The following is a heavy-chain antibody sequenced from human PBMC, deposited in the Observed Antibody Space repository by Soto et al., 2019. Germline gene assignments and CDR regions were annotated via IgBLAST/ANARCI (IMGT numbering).Heavy chain of an antibody. Sequence: EVQLVESGGGLVKPGGSLRLSCEASGFTFSNAWMSLVRQAPGKGLEWVGRIKTKKDGGTIDYAAPVKGRFSISRNDSNNTVYLQMTNLKTEDTAVYYCTTLFSIVEYSKNWGQGTLVTVPS. CDR2: IKTKKDGGTI. CDR1: GFTFSNAW. V-gene: IGHV3-15*01. J-gene: IGHJ4*02. D-gene: IGHD4-4*01. CDR3: TTLFSIVEYSKN.